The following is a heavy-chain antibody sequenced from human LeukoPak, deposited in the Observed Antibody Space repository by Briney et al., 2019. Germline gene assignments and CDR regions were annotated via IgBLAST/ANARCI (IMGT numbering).Heavy chain of an antibody. D-gene: IGHD1-26*01. CDR3: ARTPTVVGAGSVDY. J-gene: IGHJ4*02. Sequence: SETLSLTCTVSDGSISSSSYYWSWIRQPPGKGLEWIGYIYYSGSTNYNPSLKSRVTISVDTSKNQFSLKLSSVTAADTAVYYCARTPTVVGAGSVDYWGQGTLVTVSS. CDR1: DGSISSSSYY. V-gene: IGHV4-61*01. CDR2: IYYSGST.